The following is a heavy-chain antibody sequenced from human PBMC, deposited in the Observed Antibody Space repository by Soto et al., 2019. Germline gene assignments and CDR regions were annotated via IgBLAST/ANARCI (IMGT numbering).Heavy chain of an antibody. CDR3: ARTVIAVAGPFVYYYYGMDV. D-gene: IGHD6-19*01. CDR1: GGSFSGYY. Sequence: QVQLQQWGAGLLKPSETLSLTCAVYGGSFSGYYWSWIRQPPGKGLEWIGEINHSGSTNYNPSLKSRVTISVDTSKNQFSLKLSSVTAADTAVYYCARTVIAVAGPFVYYYYGMDVWGQGTTVTVSS. V-gene: IGHV4-34*01. J-gene: IGHJ6*02. CDR2: INHSGST.